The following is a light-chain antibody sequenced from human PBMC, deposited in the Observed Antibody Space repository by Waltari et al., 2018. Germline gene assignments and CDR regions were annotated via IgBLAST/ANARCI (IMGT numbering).Light chain of an antibody. CDR1: SSNIGRNT. Sequence: QSVVTQPPSASGTPGQRVTISCSGSSSNIGRNTVNWYQELSGTAPKLLIYGNNQGPSGVPDRFSGSKSCTSASLAISGLQSEDEADYYCAAWDDSLNGLVFGGGTKLTVL. J-gene: IGLJ3*02. CDR2: GNN. V-gene: IGLV1-44*01. CDR3: AAWDDSLNGLV.